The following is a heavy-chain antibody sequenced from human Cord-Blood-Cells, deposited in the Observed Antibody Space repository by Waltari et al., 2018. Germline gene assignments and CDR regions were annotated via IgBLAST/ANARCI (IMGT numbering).Heavy chain of an antibody. CDR2: IWYDGINK. D-gene: IGHD3-10*01. CDR3: VPGGAFDI. CDR1: GFTFSSYG. Sequence: QVQLVESGGGVVQPGRSLRLSCAASGFTFSSYGMHWVRQAPGKGLEWVAVIWYDGINKYYADSVKGRFTISRDNSKNTLYLQMNSLRAEDTAMYYCVPGGAFDIWGQGTMVTVSS. J-gene: IGHJ3*02. V-gene: IGHV3-33*08.